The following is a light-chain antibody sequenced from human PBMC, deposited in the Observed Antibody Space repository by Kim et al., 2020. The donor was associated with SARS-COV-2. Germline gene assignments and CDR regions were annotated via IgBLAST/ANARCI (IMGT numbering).Light chain of an antibody. CDR1: DLGDKY. Sequence: VSVSPGQTATITCSGKDLGDKYASWYQHKTGQSPVLVIYQDTKRPSGIPERFSGSNSGSTATLTISGTQAIDEADYYCQAWDSSVIFGGGTQLTVL. CDR3: QAWDSSVI. V-gene: IGLV3-1*01. CDR2: QDT. J-gene: IGLJ2*01.